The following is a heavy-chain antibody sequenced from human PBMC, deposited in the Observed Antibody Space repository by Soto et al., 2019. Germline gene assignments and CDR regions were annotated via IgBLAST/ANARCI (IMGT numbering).Heavy chain of an antibody. CDR3: AKSYGDTWKHYYFDY. CDR2: ISGSGGST. Sequence: EVQLLESGGGLVQPGGSLRLSCAASRFTFSGYSMSWVRQAPGKGLEWVSGISGSGGSTYYADSVKGRFTISRDNSESTLFLQMNSLRAEATALYYCAKSYGDTWKHYYFDYWGQGTLVTVSS. V-gene: IGHV3-23*01. J-gene: IGHJ4*02. CDR1: RFTFSGYS. D-gene: IGHD3-3*02.